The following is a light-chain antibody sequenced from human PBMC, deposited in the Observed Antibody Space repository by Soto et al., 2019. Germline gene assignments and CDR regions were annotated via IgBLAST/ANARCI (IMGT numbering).Light chain of an antibody. CDR3: SSHTSSGTLGI. V-gene: IGLV2-14*03. CDR2: DVS. J-gene: IGLJ2*01. CDR1: SSDVGGYNY. Sequence: QSALTQPASVSGSPGQSITISCTGTSSDVGGYNYVSWYQQHPGKAPKLIIYDVSNRPSGASNRFSGSKSGNTASLTISGLQAEDEADYYCSSHTSSGTLGIFGGWTKLTVL.